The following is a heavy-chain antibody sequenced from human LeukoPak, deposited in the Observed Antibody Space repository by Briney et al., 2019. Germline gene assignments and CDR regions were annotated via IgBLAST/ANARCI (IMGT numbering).Heavy chain of an antibody. J-gene: IGHJ4*02. CDR3: AREQDDTTTGYFDY. CDR2: IYHSGST. Sequence: PSETLSPTCTVSGGSISSYYWSWIRQPPGKGLEWIGYIYHSGSTYYNPSLRSRVTISVDRSKNHFSLKLSSVTAADTAVYYCAREQDDTTTGYFDYWGQGTLVTVSS. V-gene: IGHV4-59*12. CDR1: GGSISSYY. D-gene: IGHD3-22*01.